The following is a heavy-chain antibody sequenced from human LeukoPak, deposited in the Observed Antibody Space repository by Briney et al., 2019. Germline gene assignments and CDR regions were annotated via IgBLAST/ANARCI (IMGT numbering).Heavy chain of an antibody. CDR2: INHSGST. Sequence: KPSETLSLTCAVYGGYFSGYYWSWIRQPPGKGLEWIGEINHSGSTNYNPSLKSRVTISVDTSKNQFSLKLSSVTAADTAVYYCARGRPIVWAVGAIDYWGQGTLVTVSS. CDR1: GGYFSGYY. J-gene: IGHJ4*02. D-gene: IGHD1-26*01. V-gene: IGHV4-34*01. CDR3: ARGRPIVWAVGAIDY.